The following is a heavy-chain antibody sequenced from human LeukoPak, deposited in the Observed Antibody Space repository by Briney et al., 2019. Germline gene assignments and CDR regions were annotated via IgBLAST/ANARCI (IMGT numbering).Heavy chain of an antibody. J-gene: IGHJ5*02. CDR1: GGSISSSNW. Sequence: SGTLSLTCAVSGGSISSSNWWSWVRQPPGKGLEWIGEIYHSGSTNYNPSLKSRVTISVDTSKNQFSLKLTSVTAADTAVYYCARAGYYESSGYFRGCFDPWGQGTLVTVSS. CDR3: ARAGYYESSGYFRGCFDP. D-gene: IGHD3-22*01. CDR2: IYHSGST. V-gene: IGHV4-4*02.